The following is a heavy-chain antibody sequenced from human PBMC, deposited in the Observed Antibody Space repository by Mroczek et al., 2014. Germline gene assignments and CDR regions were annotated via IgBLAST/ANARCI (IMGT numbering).Heavy chain of an antibody. CDR2: ISYDGSNK. Sequence: QVQLVESGGGVVQPGRSLRLSCAASGFTFSSYGMHWVRQAPGKGLEWVAVISYDGSNKYYADSVKGRFTISRDNSKNTLYLQMNSLRAEDTAVYYCAKDLSFYDSSGQYDYWGQGTPGH. J-gene: IGHJ4*02. CDR1: GFTFSSYG. CDR3: AKDLSFYDSSGQYDY. V-gene: IGHV3-30*18. D-gene: IGHD3-22*01.